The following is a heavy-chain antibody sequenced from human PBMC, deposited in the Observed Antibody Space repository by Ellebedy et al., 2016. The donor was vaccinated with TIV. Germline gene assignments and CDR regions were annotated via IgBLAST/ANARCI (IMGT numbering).Heavy chain of an antibody. Sequence: GESLKISCAASGFTFSSSDMHWVRQTPGKGLEWLSHDARDGYRKYYADSVKGRFTTSRDISKNTLYLQMNSLRVEDTAVYYCTRGPTHGGFDYWGQGTLVTVSS. V-gene: IGHV3-30*03. CDR1: GFTFSSSD. CDR2: DARDGYRK. D-gene: IGHD3-16*01. J-gene: IGHJ4*02. CDR3: TRGPTHGGFDY.